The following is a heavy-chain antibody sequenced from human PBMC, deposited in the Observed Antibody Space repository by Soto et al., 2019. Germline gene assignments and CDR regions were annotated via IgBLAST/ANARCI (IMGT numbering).Heavy chain of an antibody. CDR2: IIPIFGTA. V-gene: IGHV1-69*01. D-gene: IGHD4-17*01. Sequence: QVQLVQSGAEVKKPGSSVKVSCKASGGTFSSYAISWVRQAPGQGLEWMGGIIPIFGTANYAQKFQGRVTSTADESTSSAYMELSSLRSEDTAVYYCARGGVTTVTHVGGNYYYYGMDVWGQGTTVTVSS. CDR3: ARGGVTTVTHVGGNYYYYGMDV. CDR1: GGTFSSYA. J-gene: IGHJ6*02.